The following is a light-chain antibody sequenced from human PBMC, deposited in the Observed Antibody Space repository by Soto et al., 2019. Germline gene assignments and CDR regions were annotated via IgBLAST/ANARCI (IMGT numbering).Light chain of an antibody. CDR3: QQYDNLPYT. CDR1: QDIGHF. Sequence: DIQMTQSPSSLSASVGDRVTITCQASQDIGHFLNWYQQKSGKAPRRLIYGASNLDTGVPSRFTGGVSGPDFLLTISRLQPEDVATYYCQQYDNLPYTFGQGTKLEIK. V-gene: IGKV1-33*01. J-gene: IGKJ2*01. CDR2: GAS.